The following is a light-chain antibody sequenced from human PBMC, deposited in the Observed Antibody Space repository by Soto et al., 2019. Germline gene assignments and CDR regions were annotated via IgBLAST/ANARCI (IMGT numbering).Light chain of an antibody. J-gene: IGLJ1*01. V-gene: IGLV1-40*01. CDR3: QSYDISLHNYV. Sequence: LTQPPSVSGAPGQRVSISCTGSTSNIGAPYDVHWYQHLPGAAPKLLIYGDNNRPSGVPDRFSGSKSGTSASLAITSLQAEDEADYYCQSYDISLHNYVFGTGTKVTVL. CDR2: GDN. CDR1: TSNIGAPYD.